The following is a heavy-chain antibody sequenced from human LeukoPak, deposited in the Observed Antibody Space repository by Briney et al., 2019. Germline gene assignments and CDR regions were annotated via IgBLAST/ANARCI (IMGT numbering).Heavy chain of an antibody. Sequence: SETLSLTCTVSGGSISSYYWSWIRQPPGKGLEWIGYIYYSGSTNYNPSLKSRVTISVDTSKNQFSLKLSSVTAADTAVYYYARDFRSDYGDYDGLYYWGQGTLVTVSS. CDR1: GGSISSYY. CDR3: ARDFRSDYGDYDGLYY. CDR2: IYYSGST. D-gene: IGHD4-17*01. J-gene: IGHJ4*02. V-gene: IGHV4-59*01.